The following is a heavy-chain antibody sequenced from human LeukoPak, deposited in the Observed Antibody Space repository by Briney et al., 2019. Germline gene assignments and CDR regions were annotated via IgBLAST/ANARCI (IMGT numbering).Heavy chain of an antibody. Sequence: PGGSLRLSCAASGFTFSSYGMHWVRQAPGKGLEWVACIRYDGSNKYYADCVKGRFNIPRDNSKNTMYLKMNSQREEQTRVYYCAKEYLMDIGVVPSARSPFDYWGQGTLVTVSS. D-gene: IGHD2-2*03. CDR3: AKEYLMDIGVVPSARSPFDY. CDR2: IRYDGSNK. V-gene: IGHV3-30*02. J-gene: IGHJ4*02. CDR1: GFTFSSYG.